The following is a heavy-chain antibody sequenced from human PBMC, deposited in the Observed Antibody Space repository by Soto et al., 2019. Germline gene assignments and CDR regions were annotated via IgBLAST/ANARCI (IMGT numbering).Heavy chain of an antibody. CDR1: GGSFSGYY. D-gene: IGHD6-6*01. CDR2: INHSGST. J-gene: IGHJ6*02. V-gene: IGHV4-34*01. CDR3: ARRGQLVYYYSYGMDV. Sequence: QVQLQQWGAGLLKPSETLSLTCAVYGGSFSGYYWSWIRQPPGKGLEWIGEINHSGSTNYNPSLKSRVTLSVDTSKNQFSLKLSSVTAADAAVYYCARRGQLVYYYSYGMDVWGQGTTVTVSS.